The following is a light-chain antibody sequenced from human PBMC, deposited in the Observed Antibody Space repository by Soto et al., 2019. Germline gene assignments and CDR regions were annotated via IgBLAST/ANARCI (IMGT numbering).Light chain of an antibody. J-gene: IGLJ2*01. Sequence: QSALTQPPSASGSPGQSVTISCTGTSSDVGAYNYVSWYQQHPGEAPKLMIYEVSQRPSGVPDRFSGSKSGNTATLTVSGLQAEDEADYHCSSYAGNNNLVFGGGTKLTVL. V-gene: IGLV2-8*01. CDR1: SSDVGAYNY. CDR3: SSYAGNNNLV. CDR2: EVS.